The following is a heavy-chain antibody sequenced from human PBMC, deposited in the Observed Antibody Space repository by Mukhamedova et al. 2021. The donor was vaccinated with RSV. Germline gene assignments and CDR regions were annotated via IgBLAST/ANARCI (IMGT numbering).Heavy chain of an antibody. CDR1: FW. Sequence: FWMDWVRQAPGKGLEWVANINQDGSQTCYVDSVKGRYTISRDNAKNSLYLQMNSLRAEDTAFYYCSRSLDYWGQGTLVTVSS. CDR3: SRSLDY. CDR2: INQDGSQT. J-gene: IGHJ4*02. V-gene: IGHV3-7*01.